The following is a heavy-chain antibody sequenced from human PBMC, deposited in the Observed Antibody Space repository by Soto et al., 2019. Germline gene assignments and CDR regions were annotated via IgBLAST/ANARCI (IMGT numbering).Heavy chain of an antibody. Sequence: GGSLRLSCVASGFPFDMFNMNWVRQAPGKGLEWLSYISSGSVSIYYADSVKGRFTISRDNAKSSLYLQMNSLRDEDTAVYYCARDRRGVAGTARAFDTWGQGTMVTVSS. V-gene: IGHV3-48*02. CDR1: GFPFDMFN. J-gene: IGHJ3*02. D-gene: IGHD6-19*01. CDR3: ARDRRGVAGTARAFDT. CDR2: ISSGSVSI.